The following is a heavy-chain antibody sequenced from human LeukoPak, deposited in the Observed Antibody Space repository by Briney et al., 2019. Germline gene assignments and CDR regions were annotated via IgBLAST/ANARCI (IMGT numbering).Heavy chain of an antibody. CDR1: GESFTVYD. CDR3: ATGRNGVVPAPILGVGPWAYYYMDV. V-gene: IGHV4-34*01. CDR2: IIHRGGT. J-gene: IGHJ6*03. D-gene: IGHD2-2*02. Sequence: SETLSLTCAVYGESFTVYDGSWIRHPPQKGRGWGGEIIHRGGTNYNPDRKSRVTISIDTSKNQFSLKLSSVTAADTAVYYCATGRNGVVPAPILGVGPWAYYYMDVWGKGTTVTVSS.